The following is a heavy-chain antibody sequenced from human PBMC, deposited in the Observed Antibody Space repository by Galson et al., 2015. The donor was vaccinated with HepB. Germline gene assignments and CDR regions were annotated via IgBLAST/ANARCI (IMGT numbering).Heavy chain of an antibody. CDR1: GFTFNSHG. V-gene: IGHV3-33*01. CDR2: IWYDGSNK. Sequence: SLRLSCAASGFTFNSHGMHWVRQAPGKGLEWVAVIWYDGSNKYYADSVKGRFTISRDNSKNTLYLQMNSLRAEDTAVYYCARDGGALATVWGYWGQGTLVTVSS. J-gene: IGHJ4*02. D-gene: IGHD4-11*01. CDR3: ARDGGALATVWGY.